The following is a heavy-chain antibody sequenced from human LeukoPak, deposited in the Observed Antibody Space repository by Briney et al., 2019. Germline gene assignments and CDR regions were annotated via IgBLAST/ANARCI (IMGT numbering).Heavy chain of an antibody. Sequence: SETLSLTCTVSGYSISSGYYWGWIRQPPGKGLEWIGSIYHSGSTYYNPSLKSRVTISVDTSKNQFSPKLSSVTAADTAVYYCARARETVAIDYWGQGTLVTVSS. CDR3: ARARETVAIDY. CDR1: GYSISSGYY. CDR2: IYHSGST. V-gene: IGHV4-38-2*02. J-gene: IGHJ4*02. D-gene: IGHD5-12*01.